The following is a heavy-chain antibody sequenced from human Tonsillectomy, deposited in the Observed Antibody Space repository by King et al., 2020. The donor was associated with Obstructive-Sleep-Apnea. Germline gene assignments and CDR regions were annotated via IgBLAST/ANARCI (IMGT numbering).Heavy chain of an antibody. CDR2: IKQDGSEK. CDR3: ARVSPKYCSGGSCQDDY. CDR1: GFTFSSYW. V-gene: IGHV3-7*03. J-gene: IGHJ4*02. Sequence: VQLVESGGGLVQPGGSLRLSCAASGFTFSSYWMSWVRQAPGKGLEWVANIKQDGSEKYYVDSVKGRFTISRDNAKNSLYLQMNSLRAEDTAVYYCARVSPKYCSGGSCQDDYWGQGTLVTVSS. D-gene: IGHD2-15*01.